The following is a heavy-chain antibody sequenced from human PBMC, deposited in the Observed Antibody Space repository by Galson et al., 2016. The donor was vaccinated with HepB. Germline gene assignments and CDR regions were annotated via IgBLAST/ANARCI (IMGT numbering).Heavy chain of an antibody. J-gene: IGHJ4*02. D-gene: IGHD3-22*01. Sequence: SETLSLTCTVSGGSVSSTGYYWSWIRQPPGQGLEWIGYMYYSGSTKYNPSLKSRVTISLDTSKNQFSLKLSSVTAADTAVYYCARLTYYYDTSGYYLCYFDYWGQGTLVTVSS. CDR2: MYYSGST. CDR3: ARLTYYYDTSGYYLCYFDY. V-gene: IGHV4-61*08. CDR1: GGSVSSTGYY.